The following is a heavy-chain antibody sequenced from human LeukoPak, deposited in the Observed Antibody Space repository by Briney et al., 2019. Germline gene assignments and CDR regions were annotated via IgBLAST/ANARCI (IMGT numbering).Heavy chain of an antibody. CDR2: ISSSGSTI. CDR1: GFSFSSYE. J-gene: IGHJ4*02. V-gene: IGHV3-48*03. D-gene: IGHD5-18*01. Sequence: PGGSLRLPCAAAGFSFSSYEMNWVRQAPGKGLEWVSYISSSGSTIYYADSVKGRFTISRDNAKNSLYLQMNSLRAEDTAVYYCAKDERGYSYGSIPRFWDYWGQGTLVTVSS. CDR3: AKDERGYSYGSIPRFWDY.